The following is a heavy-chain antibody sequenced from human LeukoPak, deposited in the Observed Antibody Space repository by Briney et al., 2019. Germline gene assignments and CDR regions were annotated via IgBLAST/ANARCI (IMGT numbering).Heavy chain of an antibody. J-gene: IGHJ4*02. CDR2: FDPEDGET. Sequence: ASVKVSCKVSGYTLTELSMHWVRQAPGKGLEWMGGFDPEDGETIYAQKFQGRVTMTEDTSTDIAYMELSSLRSEDTAVYYCATRVTIPYSSSWYPFDYWGQGTLVTVSS. D-gene: IGHD6-13*01. V-gene: IGHV1-24*01. CDR1: GYTLTELS. CDR3: ATRVTIPYSSSWYPFDY.